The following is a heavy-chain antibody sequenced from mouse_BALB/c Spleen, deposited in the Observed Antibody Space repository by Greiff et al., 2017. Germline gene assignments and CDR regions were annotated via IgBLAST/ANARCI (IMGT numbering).Heavy chain of an antibody. CDR3: ARDRGNYFAY. D-gene: IGHD2-1*01. CDR1: GFSLTSYG. V-gene: IGHV2-9*02. CDR2: IWAGGST. Sequence: QVQLKESGPGLVAPSQSLSITCTVSGFSLTSYGVHWVRQPPGKGLEWLGVIWAGGSTNYNSALMSRLSISKDNSKGQVFLKMNSLQTDDTAMYYCARDRGNYFAYWGQGTLVTVSA. J-gene: IGHJ3*01.